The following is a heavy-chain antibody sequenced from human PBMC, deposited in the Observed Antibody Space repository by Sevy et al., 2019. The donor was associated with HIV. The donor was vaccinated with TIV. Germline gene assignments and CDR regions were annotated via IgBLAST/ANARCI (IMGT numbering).Heavy chain of an antibody. Sequence: SETLSLTCCVSGYSICNGYYWGWIRQPPGKGLEWIGSSHTSGRTFYNPSLKSRVSISLGMSKNEISLKLRSVTAADTAVYFCARVVPGDHSDYWGQGTLVTVSS. V-gene: IGHV4-38-2*02. J-gene: IGHJ4*02. CDR3: ARVVPGDHSDY. D-gene: IGHD2-21*02. CDR2: SHTSGRT. CDR1: GYSICNGYY.